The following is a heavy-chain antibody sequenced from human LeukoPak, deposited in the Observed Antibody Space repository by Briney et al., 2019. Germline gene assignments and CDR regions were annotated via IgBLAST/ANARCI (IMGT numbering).Heavy chain of an antibody. CDR3: MKWEGP. J-gene: IGHJ5*02. D-gene: IGHD1-26*01. CDR1: GFTFSTFA. V-gene: IGHV3-23*01. Sequence: GGSLRLSCAASGFTFSTFAMIWVRQPPGKGLEWVSSIFPSGGEIHYADSVKGRFTVSRDNSNNTLSLQMSSLRSEDTAVYYCMKWEGPWGQGTLVTVSS. CDR2: IFPSGGEI.